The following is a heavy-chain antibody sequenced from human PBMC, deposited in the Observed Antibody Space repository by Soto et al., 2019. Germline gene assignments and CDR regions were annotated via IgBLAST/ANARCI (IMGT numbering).Heavy chain of an antibody. V-gene: IGHV3-15*07. J-gene: IGHJ4*02. D-gene: IGHD1-26*01. CDR2: IKSKTDGGTT. CDR1: GFTFSNAW. Sequence: GGSLRLSCAASGFTFSNAWMNWVHQAPGKGLEWVGRIKSKTDGGTTDYAAPVKGRFTISRDDSKNTLYLQMNSLKTEDTAVYYCTTLAVGATSLFDYWGQGTLVTVSS. CDR3: TTLAVGATSLFDY.